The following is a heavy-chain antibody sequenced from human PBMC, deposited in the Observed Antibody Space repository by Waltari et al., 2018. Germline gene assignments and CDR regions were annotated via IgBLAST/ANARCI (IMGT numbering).Heavy chain of an antibody. CDR1: GFTFGAYG. CDR3: ARGGAFSGNCLDY. Sequence: EVQLVESGGGLVKPGGSLRLSCRASGFTFGAYGMNWVRQAPGKGLEWVSSISKDSIYIFYADSVKGRFTISRDNAKNSLYLQMDSLRAEDTAVYYCARGGAFSGNCLDYWGQGAPVTVSS. V-gene: IGHV3-21*06. CDR2: ISKDSIYI. D-gene: IGHD1-1*01. J-gene: IGHJ4*02.